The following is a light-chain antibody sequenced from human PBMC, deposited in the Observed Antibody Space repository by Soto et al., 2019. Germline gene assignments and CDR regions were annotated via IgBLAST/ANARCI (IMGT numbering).Light chain of an antibody. CDR2: DTP. CDR1: QGIDDT. J-gene: IGKJ4*01. CDR3: QPYKNWPLT. Sequence: EVVMTPAPATLSVSPGEGVTLSYRASQGIDDTLACYQHRPGQTPRLLIYDTPTRATGVPARFSGSRSGPEVTLSINSLQSEDFAIYYGQPYKNWPLTFGGGTKVESK. V-gene: IGKV3-15*01.